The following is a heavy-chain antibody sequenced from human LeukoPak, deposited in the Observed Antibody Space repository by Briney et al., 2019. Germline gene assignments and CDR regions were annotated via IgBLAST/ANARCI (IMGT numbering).Heavy chain of an antibody. J-gene: IGHJ4*02. CDR2: IYSGGST. CDR3: ARETERYYFDY. V-gene: IGHV3-66*01. CDR1: GFTFSTHA. D-gene: IGHD1-14*01. Sequence: GGSLRLSCAASGFTFSTHAMSWVRQAPGKGLEWVSVIYSGGSTYYADSVKGRFTISRDNSKNTLYLQMNSLRAEDTAVYYCARETERYYFDYWGQGTLVTVSS.